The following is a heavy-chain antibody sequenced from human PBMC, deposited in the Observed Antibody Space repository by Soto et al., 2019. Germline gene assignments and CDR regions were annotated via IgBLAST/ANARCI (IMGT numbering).Heavy chain of an antibody. CDR1: GFTFSSYS. J-gene: IGHJ4*02. CDR2: ISSSSSYI. CDR3: ARERYDSSGYLDY. D-gene: IGHD3-22*01. V-gene: IGHV3-21*01. Sequence: GGSLRLSCAASGFTFSSYSINWVRQAPGKGLEWVSSISSSSSYIYYADSVKGRFTISRDNAKNSLYLQMNSLRAEDTAVYYCARERYDSSGYLDYWGQGTLVTVSS.